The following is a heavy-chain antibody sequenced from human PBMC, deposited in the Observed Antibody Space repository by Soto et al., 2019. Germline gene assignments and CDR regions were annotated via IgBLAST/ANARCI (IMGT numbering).Heavy chain of an antibody. Sequence: ASVKVSCKASGYTFTGYYMHWVRQAPGQGLEWMGWINPNSGGTNYAQKFQGWVTMTRDTSISTAYMELSRLRSDDTAVYYCAREAGQQLVKYWFDPWGQGTLVTSPQ. CDR3: AREAGQQLVKYWFDP. V-gene: IGHV1-2*04. CDR2: INPNSGGT. CDR1: GYTFTGYY. D-gene: IGHD6-13*01. J-gene: IGHJ5*02.